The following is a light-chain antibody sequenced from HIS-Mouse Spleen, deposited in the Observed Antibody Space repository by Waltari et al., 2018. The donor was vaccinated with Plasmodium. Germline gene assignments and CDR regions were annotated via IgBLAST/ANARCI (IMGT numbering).Light chain of an antibody. CDR2: GAS. J-gene: IGKJ3*01. CDR3: QQYNNWSFT. V-gene: IGKV3-15*01. Sequence: EIVTTQSPATMSVYPGERATLSCRASQSVSSNLAWYQQKPDQAPRLLIYGASTRATGIPARFSGSGSGTEFTLTISSLQSEDFAVYYCQQYNNWSFTFGPGTKVDIK. CDR1: QSVSSN.